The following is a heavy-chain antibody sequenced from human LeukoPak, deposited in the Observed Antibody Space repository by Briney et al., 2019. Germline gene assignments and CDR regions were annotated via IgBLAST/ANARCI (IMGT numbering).Heavy chain of an antibody. CDR1: RFTFSSYG. CDR3: AKDRCSNGVGCYYYMDV. J-gene: IGHJ6*03. D-gene: IGHD2-8*01. V-gene: IGHV3-30*02. Sequence: GGSLRLSCAASRFTFSSYGMHWVRQAPGKGLEWVAYIQYDGSNEQYADSVKGRFSISRDSSKNILYLQMNSLRAEDTAVYYCAKDRCSNGVGCYYYMDVWGKGTTVTISS. CDR2: IQYDGSNE.